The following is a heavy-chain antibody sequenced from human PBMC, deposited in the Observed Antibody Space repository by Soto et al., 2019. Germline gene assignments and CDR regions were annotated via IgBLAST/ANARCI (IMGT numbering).Heavy chain of an antibody. D-gene: IGHD1-26*01. V-gene: IGHV4-31*03. CDR3: GREGGGGIDY. CDR1: CGSISSTSSY. J-gene: IGHJ4*02. CDR2: IYYAGST. Sequence: PSETLSLTCTVSCGSISSTSSYWSWIRQHPGKGLEWIGYIYYAGSTYYNPSLKSRVLISLDTSENQFSLNLSSVTAADTAVYYCGREGGGGIDYWGQGTLVTVSS.